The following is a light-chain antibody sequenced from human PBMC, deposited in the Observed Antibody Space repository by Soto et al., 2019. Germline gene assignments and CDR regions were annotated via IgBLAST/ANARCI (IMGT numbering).Light chain of an antibody. V-gene: IGKV1-5*01. CDR2: AAS. Sequence: DIQMTQSPSTLSASVGDTVTVTCRASQSVSGWLAWYQQKPGKAPNLLIYAASTLQSGVPSRFSGSGSGTDFTLTITCLQSEDFATYYCQQYYSYPRTFGQGTKV. CDR1: QSVSGW. CDR3: QQYYSYPRT. J-gene: IGKJ1*01.